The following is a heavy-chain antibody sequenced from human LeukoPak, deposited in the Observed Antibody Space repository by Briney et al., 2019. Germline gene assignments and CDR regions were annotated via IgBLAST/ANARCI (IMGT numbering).Heavy chain of an antibody. CDR2: MNPNSGNT. Sequence: ASVKVSCKASGYTFTSYDINWVRQATGQGLEWMGWMNPNSGNTGYARKFQGRVTMTRNTSISTAYMELSSLRSEDTAVYYCARGPSAATGYYYYYYYMDVWGKGTTVTVSS. CDR3: ARGPSAATGYYYYYYYMDV. V-gene: IGHV1-8*01. CDR1: GYTFTSYD. D-gene: IGHD2-2*01. J-gene: IGHJ6*03.